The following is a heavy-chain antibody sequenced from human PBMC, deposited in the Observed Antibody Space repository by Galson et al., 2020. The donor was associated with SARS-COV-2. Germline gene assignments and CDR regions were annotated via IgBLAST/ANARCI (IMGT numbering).Heavy chain of an antibody. D-gene: IGHD4-17*01. V-gene: IGHV3-23*01. CDR1: GFTFSSYA. Sequence: TGGSLRLSCAASGFTFSSYAMSWVRQAPGKGLEWVPAISGSGGRTYYADSVKGRFTISRDNSKNTLYLQMNSLRAEDTAVYYCANDYGGSLDYWGQGTLVTVAS. CDR3: ANDYGGSLDY. CDR2: ISGSGGRT. J-gene: IGHJ4*02.